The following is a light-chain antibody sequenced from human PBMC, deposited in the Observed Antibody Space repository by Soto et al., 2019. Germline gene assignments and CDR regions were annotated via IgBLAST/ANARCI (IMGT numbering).Light chain of an antibody. V-gene: IGKV3-15*01. Sequence: EIVMTQSPATLSVSPGERATLSCRASQSVNSNLAWYQQKPGQAPRLLIYGASTRATGIPARFSGSGSGTEFTLTISRLEPEDFAVYYCQQYGSSPRTFGQGTKVEVK. CDR3: QQYGSSPRT. CDR1: QSVNSN. CDR2: GAS. J-gene: IGKJ1*01.